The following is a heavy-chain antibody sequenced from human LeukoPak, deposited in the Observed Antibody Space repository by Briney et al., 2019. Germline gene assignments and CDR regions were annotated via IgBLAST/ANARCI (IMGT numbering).Heavy chain of an antibody. Sequence: PGGSLRLSCAASGFTFSSYAMSWVRQAPGKGLEWVSVINSGGSTYYADSVKGRFTISRDNAKNSLYLQMNSLRAEDTALYYCAKEGRSYYYGMDVWGQGTTVTVSS. J-gene: IGHJ6*02. V-gene: IGHV3-23*01. CDR2: INSGGST. CDR3: AKEGRSYYYGMDV. CDR1: GFTFSSYA.